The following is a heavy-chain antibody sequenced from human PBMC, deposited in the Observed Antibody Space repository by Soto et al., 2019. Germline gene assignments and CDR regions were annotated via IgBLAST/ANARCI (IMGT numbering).Heavy chain of an antibody. CDR3: ARVPPYSSSWELDY. J-gene: IGHJ4*02. V-gene: IGHV1-69*13. Sequence: GASVKVSCKASGVTFSSYAISWVRQAPGQGLEWMGGIIPIFGTANYAQKFQGRVTITADESTSTAYMELSSLRSEDTAVYYCARVPPYSSSWELDYWGQGTLVTVSS. CDR1: GVTFSSYA. CDR2: IIPIFGTA. D-gene: IGHD6-13*01.